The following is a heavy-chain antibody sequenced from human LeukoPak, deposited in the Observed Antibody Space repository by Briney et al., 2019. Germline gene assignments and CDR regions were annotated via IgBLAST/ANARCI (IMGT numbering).Heavy chain of an antibody. CDR2: ISYDGSNK. Sequence: PGGSLRLSCAAPGFTFSSYAMSWVRQAPGKGLEWVAVISYDGSNKYYADSVKSRFTISRDNSKNTLYLQMNSLRAEDTAVYYCANGMPITMIVVDFQHWGQGTLVTVSS. CDR1: GFTFSSYA. V-gene: IGHV3-30*18. J-gene: IGHJ1*01. CDR3: ANGMPITMIVVDFQH. D-gene: IGHD3-22*01.